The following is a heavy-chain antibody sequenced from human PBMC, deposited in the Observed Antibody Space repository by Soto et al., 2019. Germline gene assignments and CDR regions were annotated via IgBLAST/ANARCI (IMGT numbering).Heavy chain of an antibody. CDR3: ARGDGKDIVVVVAATRYYYCGMDV. J-gene: IGHJ6*02. D-gene: IGHD2-15*01. Sequence: QVQLVQSGAEVKKPGSSVKVSCKASGGTFSSYAISWVRQAPGQGLEWMGGIIPIFGTANYAQKFQGRVTITADESTSTAYMELSSLRSEDTAVYYCARGDGKDIVVVVAATRYYYCGMDVWGQGTTVTVSS. CDR1: GGTFSSYA. V-gene: IGHV1-69*01. CDR2: IIPIFGTA.